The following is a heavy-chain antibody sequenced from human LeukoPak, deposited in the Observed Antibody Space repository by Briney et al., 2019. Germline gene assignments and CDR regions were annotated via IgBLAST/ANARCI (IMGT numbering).Heavy chain of an antibody. CDR3: AREGNATRYYFDY. V-gene: IGHV4-61*01. CDR2: IYYSGST. CDR1: GASITSGTYY. Sequence: PSETLSLTCTVSGASITSGTYYWSWIRQPPGKGLEWIGYIYYSGSTNYNPSLKSRVTISVDTSKNQFSLKLSSVTAADTAVYYCAREGNATRYYFDYWGQGTLVTVSS. J-gene: IGHJ4*02.